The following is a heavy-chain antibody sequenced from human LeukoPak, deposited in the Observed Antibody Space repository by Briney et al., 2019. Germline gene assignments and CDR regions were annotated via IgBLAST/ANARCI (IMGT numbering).Heavy chain of an antibody. CDR2: IYTSEST. J-gene: IGHJ5*02. CDR3: ARHYSSYVELWFDP. D-gene: IGHD4-11*01. V-gene: IGHV4-4*07. CDR1: GGSISSYY. Sequence: SETLSLTCTVSGGSISSYYWSWIRQPAGKGLEWIGRIYTSESTNYNPSLKSRVTMSVDTSKNQFSLKLSSVTAADTAVYYCARHYSSYVELWFDPWGQGTLVTVSS.